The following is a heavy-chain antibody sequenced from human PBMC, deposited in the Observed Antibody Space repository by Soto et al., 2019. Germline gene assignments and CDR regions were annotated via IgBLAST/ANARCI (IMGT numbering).Heavy chain of an antibody. D-gene: IGHD6-19*01. CDR3: ARDRFWSSGWSSRGSFDY. Sequence: GGSLRLSCAASGFTFSDYYMSWIRQAPGKGLEWVSYISSSGSTIYYADSVKGRFTISRDNAKNSLYLQMNSLRAEDTAVYYCARDRFWSSGWSSRGSFDYWGQGTLVNVSS. CDR2: ISSSGSTI. V-gene: IGHV3-11*01. J-gene: IGHJ4*02. CDR1: GFTFSDYY.